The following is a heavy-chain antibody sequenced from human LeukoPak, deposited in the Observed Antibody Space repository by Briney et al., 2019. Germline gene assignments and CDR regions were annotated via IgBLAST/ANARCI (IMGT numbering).Heavy chain of an antibody. Sequence: PSGTLSLTCTVSGGSMSSYCWSWIRQPPGKGLEWIGYIYYSGSTKYNPSLKSRVTISVDTSKNQFSLKLSSVTAADTAVYYCARGARAGYNLEPFDYWGQGTLVTVSS. V-gene: IGHV4-59*08. CDR3: ARGARAGYNLEPFDY. D-gene: IGHD5-24*01. CDR2: IYYSGST. CDR1: GGSMSSYC. J-gene: IGHJ4*02.